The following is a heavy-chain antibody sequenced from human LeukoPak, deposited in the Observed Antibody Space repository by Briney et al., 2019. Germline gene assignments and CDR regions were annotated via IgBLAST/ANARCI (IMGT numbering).Heavy chain of an antibody. CDR3: ARGGRYFDWLSDFDY. CDR2: SSSSNSYK. J-gene: IGHJ4*02. D-gene: IGHD3-9*01. Sequence: GGSLRLSCGASGFXFSSYSMNWVRQAPGKGLEWLSSSSSSNSYKYYADSVKGRFTISRDNAKNSLYLQMNSLRAEDTAVYYCARGGRYFDWLSDFDYWGQGTLVTVSS. V-gene: IGHV3-21*01. CDR1: GFXFSSYS.